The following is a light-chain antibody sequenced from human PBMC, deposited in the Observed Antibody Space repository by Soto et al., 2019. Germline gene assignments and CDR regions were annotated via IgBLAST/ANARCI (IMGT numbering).Light chain of an antibody. CDR3: QQYKSYALST. J-gene: IGKJ2*01. Sequence: DIQMTQSPSTLSASAGDRVTLTCRASQSISTCLAWYQQKPGKAPTLLIYKASSLESGLPSRFSGSGSGTEFALTISSLKPDDDATSFYQQYKSYALSTFGQGTKLEIK. CDR1: QSISTC. CDR2: KAS. V-gene: IGKV1-5*03.